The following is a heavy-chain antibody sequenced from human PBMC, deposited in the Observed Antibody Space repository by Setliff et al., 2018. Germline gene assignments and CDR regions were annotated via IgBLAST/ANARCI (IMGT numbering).Heavy chain of an antibody. D-gene: IGHD6-13*01. J-gene: IGHJ4*02. V-gene: IGHV1-46*01. CDR2: IHTGGGSA. Sequence: ASVKVSCKASGYSFTGYYMHWVRQAPGQGLEWMGIIHTGGGSASYAQKFQGRVTMTSDTSTSTVYMEVNSVTSDDTAIYYCARGGMAAAGRKGVFEHWGQGTLVTVSS. CDR1: GYSFTGYY. CDR3: ARGGMAAAGRKGVFEH.